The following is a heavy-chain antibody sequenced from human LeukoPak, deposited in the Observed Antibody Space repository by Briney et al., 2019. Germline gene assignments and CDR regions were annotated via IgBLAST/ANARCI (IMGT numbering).Heavy chain of an antibody. J-gene: IGHJ5*02. CDR3: AKIGYSYGTIFSAPYWFDP. Sequence: PSETLSLTCTVSGYSISSGYYWGWIRQPPGKGLEWIGSIYHSGSTYYNPSLKSRVTISVDTSKNQFSLKLSSVTAADTAVYYCAKIGYSYGTIFSAPYWFDPWGQGTLVTVSS. CDR1: GYSISSGYY. V-gene: IGHV4-38-2*02. D-gene: IGHD5-18*01. CDR2: IYHSGST.